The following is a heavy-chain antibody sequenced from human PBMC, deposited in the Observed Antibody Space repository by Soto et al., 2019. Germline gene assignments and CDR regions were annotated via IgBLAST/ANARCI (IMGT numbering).Heavy chain of an antibody. CDR2: ISYDGSNK. V-gene: IGHV3-30*18. CDR3: AKGHDYYYYMDV. J-gene: IGHJ6*03. Sequence: QVQLVKSGGGVVQPGRSLRLSCAASGFTFSSYGMHWVRQAPGKGLEWVAVISYDGSNKYYADSVKGRFTISRDNSKNTLYLQMNSLRAEDTAVYYCAKGHDYYYYMDVWGKGTTVTVSS. CDR1: GFTFSSYG.